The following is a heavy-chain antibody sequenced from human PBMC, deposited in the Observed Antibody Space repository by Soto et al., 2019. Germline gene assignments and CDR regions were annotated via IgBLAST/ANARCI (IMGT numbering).Heavy chain of an antibody. CDR2: IYYSGST. V-gene: IGHV4-39*01. Sequence: SETLSLTCTVSGGSISSSSYYWGWIRQPPGKGLEWIGSIYYSGSTYYNPSLKSRVTISVDTSKNQFSLKLSSVTAADTAVYYCARQKTEYYYGSGTTDSWFEPWGQGTPVTVSA. CDR3: ARQKTEYYYGSGTTDSWFEP. J-gene: IGHJ5*02. CDR1: GGSISSSSYY. D-gene: IGHD3-10*01.